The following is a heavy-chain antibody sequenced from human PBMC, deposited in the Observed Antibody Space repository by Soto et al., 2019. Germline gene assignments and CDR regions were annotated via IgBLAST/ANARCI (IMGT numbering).Heavy chain of an antibody. D-gene: IGHD6-13*01. CDR1: GFTFSSYW. J-gene: IGHJ4*02. CDR2: IKQDGSEK. Sequence: GGSLRLSCAASGFTFSSYWMSWVRQAPGKGLEWVANIKQDGSEKYYVDSVKGRFTISRDNAKNSLYLQMNSLRAEDTAVYYCARAPYSSSWYGGAHFDYWGQGTLVTVSS. V-gene: IGHV3-7*05. CDR3: ARAPYSSSWYGGAHFDY.